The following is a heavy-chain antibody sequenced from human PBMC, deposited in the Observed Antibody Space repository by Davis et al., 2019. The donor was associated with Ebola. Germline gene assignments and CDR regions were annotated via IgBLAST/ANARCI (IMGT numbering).Heavy chain of an antibody. V-gene: IGHV1-2*06. CDR2: INPNSGAT. CDR1: GYTFTGYY. Sequence: ASVKVSCKTSGYTFTGYYMHWVRQAPGQGLEWVGRINPNSGATNYAQKFQGRVTLTGDTSITTTYMHLSRLASDDTAIFYCARGGLSLMVVPRDYYHGLDVWGQGTTVTVSS. D-gene: IGHD2-15*01. J-gene: IGHJ6*02. CDR3: ARGGLSLMVVPRDYYHGLDV.